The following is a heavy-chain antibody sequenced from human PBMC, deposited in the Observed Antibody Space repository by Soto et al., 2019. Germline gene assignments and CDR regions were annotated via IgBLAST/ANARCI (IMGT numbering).Heavy chain of an antibody. Sequence: EVQLVESGGGLVKPGGSLRLSCAASGFTFDNAWMSWVRQAPGKGLEWVGRIKSKTDGGTADYAAPVKGRFTISRDDSKNTLFLQMNSLRVEDTAVYYCVKGSDVARQELDRWGQGILVTVSS. CDR2: IKSKTDGGTA. CDR3: VKGSDVARQELDR. J-gene: IGHJ5*02. D-gene: IGHD2-15*01. V-gene: IGHV3-15*01. CDR1: GFTFDNAW.